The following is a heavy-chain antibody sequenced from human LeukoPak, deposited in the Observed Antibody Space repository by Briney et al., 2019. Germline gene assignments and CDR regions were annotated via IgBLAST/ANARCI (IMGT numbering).Heavy chain of an antibody. J-gene: IGHJ4*02. Sequence: SETLSLTCTVSGYSISSGYYWGWIRQPPGKGLEWIGSIYHSGSTYYNPSLKSRVTISVDTSKNQFSLKLSSVTAADTAVYYCARGGVATVATYYWGQGTLVTVSS. D-gene: IGHD4-17*01. V-gene: IGHV4-38-2*02. CDR1: GYSISSGYY. CDR3: ARGGVATVATYY. CDR2: IYHSGST.